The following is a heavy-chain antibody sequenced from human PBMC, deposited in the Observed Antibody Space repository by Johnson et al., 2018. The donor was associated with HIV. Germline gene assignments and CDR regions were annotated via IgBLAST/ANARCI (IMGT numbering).Heavy chain of an antibody. J-gene: IGHJ3*02. D-gene: IGHD3-10*01. V-gene: IGHV3-11*04. Sequence: QVQVVESGGGLVKPGGSLRLSCAASGFTFSDYYMSWIRQAPGKGLEWVSYISFSGGTIYYADSVRGRFTISRDNTKNALSLQMSSLRGEDTAVYYCARDRVRDAFDIWGQGTMVTVSS. CDR1: GFTFSDYY. CDR3: ARDRVRDAFDI. CDR2: ISFSGGTI.